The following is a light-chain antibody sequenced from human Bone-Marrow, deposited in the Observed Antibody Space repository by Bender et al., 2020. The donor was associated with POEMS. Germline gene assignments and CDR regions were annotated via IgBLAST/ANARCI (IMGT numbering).Light chain of an antibody. CDR1: ALPKQY. V-gene: IGLV3-25*03. CDR3: QAWDRSTGV. Sequence: SYELTQPPSVSVSPGQTARITCSGDALPKQYAYWYQQKPGQAPVLVIYKDTERPSGIPERFSGSSSGTTVTLTISGVQAEDEADYYCQAWDRSTGVFGGGTKLTVL. J-gene: IGLJ3*02. CDR2: KDT.